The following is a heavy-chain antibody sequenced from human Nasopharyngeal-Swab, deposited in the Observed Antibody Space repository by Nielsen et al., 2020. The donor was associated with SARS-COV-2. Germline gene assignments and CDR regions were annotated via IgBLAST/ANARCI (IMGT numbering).Heavy chain of an antibody. CDR3: ARGRGDGYKKMDLGY. Sequence: ASVKVSCKASGYTFTSYYMHWVRQAPGQGLEWMGIINPSGGSTSYAQKFQGRVTMTRDTSTSTVYMELSSLRSEDTAVYYCARGRGDGYKKMDLGYWGQGTLVTVSS. V-gene: IGHV1-46*01. D-gene: IGHD5-24*01. J-gene: IGHJ4*02. CDR2: INPSGGST. CDR1: GYTFTSYY.